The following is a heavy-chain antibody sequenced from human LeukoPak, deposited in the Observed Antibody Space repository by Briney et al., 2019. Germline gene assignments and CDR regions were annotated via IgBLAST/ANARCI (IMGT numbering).Heavy chain of an antibody. CDR1: GFTFSDAR. D-gene: IGHD3-3*01. CDR3: VTDKVESIRSNRFDP. CDR2: IKIKSDGGTT. Sequence: GGSLRLSCAASGFTFSDARMSWVRQAPGKGLEWVGRIKIKSDGGTTDYAAPVKGRFTISRDDSKNMLYLQMNSLTTEDTAVYYCVTDKVESIRSNRFDPWGQGTLVTVSS. V-gene: IGHV3-15*01. J-gene: IGHJ5*02.